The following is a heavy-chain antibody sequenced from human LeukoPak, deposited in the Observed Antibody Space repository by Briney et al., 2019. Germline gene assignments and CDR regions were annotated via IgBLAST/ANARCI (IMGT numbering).Heavy chain of an antibody. CDR3: ARDCGGDCCSLDY. J-gene: IGHJ4*02. CDR2: IWYDGSNK. D-gene: IGHD2-21*02. Sequence: GGSLRLSCAASGFTFSSYGMHWVRQAPGKGLEWVAVIWYDGSNKYYADSVKGRFTISRDNSKNTLYLQMNSLRAEDTAVYYCARDCGGDCCSLDYWGQGTLVTVSS. V-gene: IGHV3-33*01. CDR1: GFTFSSYG.